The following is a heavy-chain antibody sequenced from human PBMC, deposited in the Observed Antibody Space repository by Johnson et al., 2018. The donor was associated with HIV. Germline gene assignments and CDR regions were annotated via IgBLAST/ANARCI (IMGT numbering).Heavy chain of an antibody. Sequence: QEKLVESGGGLVKPGGSLRLSCAASGFTFSDYYMSWIRQAPGKGLEWVSYISSSGSTIYYADSVKGRFTNSRDNAKNSLYLQMNCLRAEDTAVYYCAREWELVGSAFDIWGQGTMVTVSS. CDR2: ISSSGSTI. V-gene: IGHV3-11*04. D-gene: IGHD1-26*01. CDR3: AREWELVGSAFDI. CDR1: GFTFSDYY. J-gene: IGHJ3*02.